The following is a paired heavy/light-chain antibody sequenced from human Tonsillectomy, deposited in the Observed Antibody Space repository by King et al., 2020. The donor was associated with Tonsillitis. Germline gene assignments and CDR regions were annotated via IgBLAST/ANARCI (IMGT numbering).Heavy chain of an antibody. CDR1: GGSLSDYY. CDR3: ARGGYCTGGSCYPSNAFDI. D-gene: IGHD2-15*01. Sequence: QVQLQQWGAGLLKPSETLSLTCAVYGGSLSDYYWRWIRQTPGKGLEWIGEINHSGSTGFNPSLKSRVVISVDTSKNQFSLKLSSVTAADTAVYYCARGGYCTGGSCYPSNAFDIWGQGTLVTVSS. V-gene: IGHV4-34*01. CDR2: INHSGST. J-gene: IGHJ3*02.
Light chain of an antibody. V-gene: IGLV3-25*02. Sequence: SYELTQPPSVSVSPGQTARITCSGDALSNQYAYWYQQKPGQAPVLVMQKDTERPSGIPERFSGSSSGTTVTLTISGVQAGDEADYYCQSADSDSTYFVFGTGTKVTVL. CDR1: ALSNQY. CDR2: KDT. CDR3: QSADSDSTYFV. J-gene: IGLJ1*01.